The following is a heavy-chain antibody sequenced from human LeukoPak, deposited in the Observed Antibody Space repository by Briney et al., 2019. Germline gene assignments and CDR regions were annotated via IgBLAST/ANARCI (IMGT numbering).Heavy chain of an antibody. CDR3: AREWVQIVGATEAFDI. V-gene: IGHV4-61*02. D-gene: IGHD1-26*01. J-gene: IGHJ3*02. CDR2: IYTSGST. CDR1: GGSISSGSYY. Sequence: SETLTLTCTVSGGSISSGSYYWSWIRQPAGKGLEWIGRIYTSGSTNYNPSLKSRVIISVDTSKNQFSLKLSSVTAADTAVYYCAREWVQIVGATEAFDIWGQGTMVTVSS.